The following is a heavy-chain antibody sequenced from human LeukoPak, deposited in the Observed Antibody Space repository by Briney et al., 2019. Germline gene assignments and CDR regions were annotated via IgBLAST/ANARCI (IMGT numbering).Heavy chain of an antibody. CDR3: ARDRGVGSSLHLNY. V-gene: IGHV3-11*04. CDR2: ISTTGTTI. D-gene: IGHD6-6*01. Sequence: GGSLRLSCAASGFTSSAYYMTWIRQAPGKGLEWVSYISTTGTTIYYADSVKGRFTISRDNAKNSLYLQMNSLRAGDTALYYCARDRGVGSSLHLNYWGQGTLVTVSS. CDR1: GFTSSAYY. J-gene: IGHJ4*02.